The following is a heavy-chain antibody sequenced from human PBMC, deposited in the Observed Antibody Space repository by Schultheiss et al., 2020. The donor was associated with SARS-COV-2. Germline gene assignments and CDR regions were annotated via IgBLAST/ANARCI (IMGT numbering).Heavy chain of an antibody. CDR2: IYYSGST. CDR3: ARRLTIFGVVAFDY. Sequence: SETLSLTCTVSGGPISSSSYYWGWIRQPPGKGLEWIGSIYYSGSTNYNPSLKCRVNISADTSKNQFSLKLSSMTVTDTAVYYCARRLTIFGVVAFDYCGQGGLVTV. V-gene: IGHV4-39*07. D-gene: IGHD3-3*01. J-gene: IGHJ4*02. CDR1: GGPISSSSYY.